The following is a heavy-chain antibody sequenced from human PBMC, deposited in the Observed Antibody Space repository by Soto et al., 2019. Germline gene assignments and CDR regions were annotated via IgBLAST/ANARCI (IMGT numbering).Heavy chain of an antibody. CDR3: TRVGGYYGDYPNFDY. CDR2: IYYTGST. CDR1: GGSVSSGSYY. V-gene: IGHV4-61*01. J-gene: IGHJ4*02. Sequence: SETLSLTCTVSGGSVSSGSYYWSWIRQPPGKGLEWIGYIYYTGSTKYNPSLKNRVTISLGTSRNQVSLRLYSVTAADTAVYYCTRVGGYYGDYPNFDYWGPGTLVTVSS. D-gene: IGHD4-17*01.